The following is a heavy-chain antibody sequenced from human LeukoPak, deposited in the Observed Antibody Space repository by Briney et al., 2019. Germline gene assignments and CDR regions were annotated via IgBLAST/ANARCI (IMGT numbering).Heavy chain of an antibody. V-gene: IGHV1-18*01. D-gene: IGHD6-19*01. Sequence: ASVKVSCKASGYTFTSYGISWVRQAPGQGLEWMGWISAYNGNTNYAQKLQGRVTMTTDTSTSTAYMELRSLRSDDTAVYYCARWYSGWPYCYYYYMDVWGKGTTVTISS. CDR3: ARWYSGWPYCYYYYMDV. CDR1: GYTFTSYG. CDR2: ISAYNGNT. J-gene: IGHJ6*03.